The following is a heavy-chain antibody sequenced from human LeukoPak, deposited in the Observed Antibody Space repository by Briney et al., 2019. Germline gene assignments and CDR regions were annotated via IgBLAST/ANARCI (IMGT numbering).Heavy chain of an antibody. CDR3: ARDRITIFGVVIPHNDAFDI. D-gene: IGHD3-3*01. CDR1: GGTFISYA. J-gene: IGHJ3*02. V-gene: IGHV1-69*01. Sequence: GSSVKGSCKASGGTFISYAISWVRQAPGQGLEWMGGIIPIFGTANYAQKFQGRVTITADESTSTAYMELSSLRSEDTAVYYCARDRITIFGVVIPHNDAFDIWGQGTMVTVSS. CDR2: IIPIFGTA.